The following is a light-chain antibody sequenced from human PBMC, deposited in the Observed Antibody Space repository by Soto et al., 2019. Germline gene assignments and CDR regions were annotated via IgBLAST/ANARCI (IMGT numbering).Light chain of an antibody. J-gene: IGKJ4*01. CDR2: DAS. Sequence: ETVLTQSPATLSLSPGERATLSCRASQTIGTYLIWYQQKPGQAPRLLIHDASSRATGIPARFSGSGSGTDFTLTISSLEPEDFAVYYRQQRGNWPLTFGGGTKVEI. CDR1: QTIGTY. V-gene: IGKV3-11*01. CDR3: QQRGNWPLT.